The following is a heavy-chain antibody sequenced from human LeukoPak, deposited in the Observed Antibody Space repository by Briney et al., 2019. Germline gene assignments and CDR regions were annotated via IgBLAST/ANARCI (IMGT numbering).Heavy chain of an antibody. V-gene: IGHV3-23*01. CDR3: AKTTVGYSSGRYPGWPADC. Sequence: GGSLRLSCEASGFTFNTYALYWVRQAPGKGLEWVSGICGSGGCTYYADSVKGRFTISRDNSKNTVYLQMNSLTADDTAVYYCAKTTVGYSSGRYPGWPADCWGQGTLVTVSS. CDR1: GFTFNTYA. D-gene: IGHD6-19*01. J-gene: IGHJ4*02. CDR2: ICGSGGCT.